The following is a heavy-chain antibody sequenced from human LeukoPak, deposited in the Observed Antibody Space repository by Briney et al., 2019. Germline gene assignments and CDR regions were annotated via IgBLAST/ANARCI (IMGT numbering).Heavy chain of an antibody. CDR1: GGSISSYY. CDR2: IYYSGST. J-gene: IGHJ4*02. D-gene: IGHD1-1*01. V-gene: IGHV4-59*08. Sequence: SETLSLTCTVSGGSISSYYWSWIRQPPGKGLEWIGYIYYSGSTNYNPSLKSRVTISVDTSKNHFSLKLSSVTAADTAVYYCARGPGTTFGYYFDYWGQGTLVTVSS. CDR3: ARGPGTTFGYYFDY.